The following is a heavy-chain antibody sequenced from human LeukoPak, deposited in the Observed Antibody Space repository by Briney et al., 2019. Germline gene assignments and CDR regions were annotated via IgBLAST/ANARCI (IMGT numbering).Heavy chain of an antibody. CDR3: ARAIVGASIVPGSFDY. CDR2: IIPIFGTA. D-gene: IGHD1-26*01. V-gene: IGHV1-69*01. Sequence: SVKVSCKASGGTFSSYAISWVRQAPGQGLEWMVGIIPIFGTANYAQKFQGRVTITADESTSTAYMELSSLRSEDTAVYYCARAIVGASIVPGSFDYWGQGTLVTVSS. CDR1: GGTFSSYA. J-gene: IGHJ4*02.